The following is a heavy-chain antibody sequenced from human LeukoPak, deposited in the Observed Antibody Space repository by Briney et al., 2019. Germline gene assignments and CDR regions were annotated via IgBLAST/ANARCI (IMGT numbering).Heavy chain of an antibody. CDR3: AKDAAYYYDSSGSNYRYY. CDR1: GFTFSSYA. D-gene: IGHD3-22*01. V-gene: IGHV3-23*01. J-gene: IGHJ4*02. Sequence: PGGSLRLSCAASGFTFSSYAMSWVRQAPGKGLEWVSAISGSGGSTYYADSVKGRFTISRDNSKNTLYLQMNSLRAEDTAVYYCAKDAAYYYDSSGSNYRYYWGQGTLVTVSS. CDR2: ISGSGGST.